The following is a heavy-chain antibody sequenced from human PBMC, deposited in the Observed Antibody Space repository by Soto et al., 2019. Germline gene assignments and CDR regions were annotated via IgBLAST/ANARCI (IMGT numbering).Heavy chain of an antibody. CDR1: GGSFSGYY. CDR3: ASGGIAARREYYYYGMDA. Sequence: SETLSLTCAVYGGSFSGYYWSWIRQPPGKGLEWIGEINHSGSTNYNPSLKSRVTISVDTSKNQFSLKLSSVTAADTAVYYCASGGIAARREYYYYGMDAWGQGTTVTVSS. CDR2: INHSGST. D-gene: IGHD6-6*01. J-gene: IGHJ6*02. V-gene: IGHV4-34*01.